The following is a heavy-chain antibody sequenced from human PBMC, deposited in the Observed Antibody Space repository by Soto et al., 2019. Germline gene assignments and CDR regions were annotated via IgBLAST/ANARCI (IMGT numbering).Heavy chain of an antibody. J-gene: IGHJ4*02. Sequence: GGSLRLSCAASGFTFSSYAMSWVRQAPGKGLEWVSAISGSGGSTYYADAVKGRFTISRDNSKNTLYLQMNSLRAEDTAVYYCARDQGYYESSGYFDYWGQGTLVTVSS. D-gene: IGHD3-22*01. CDR2: ISGSGGST. CDR3: ARDQGYYESSGYFDY. CDR1: GFTFSSYA. V-gene: IGHV3-23*01.